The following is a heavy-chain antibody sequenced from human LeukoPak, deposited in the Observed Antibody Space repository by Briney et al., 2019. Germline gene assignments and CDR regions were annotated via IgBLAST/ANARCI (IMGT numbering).Heavy chain of an antibody. CDR2: IYHSGST. CDR3: ARCSSSSVRLIDY. V-gene: IGHV4-38-2*01. Sequence: SETLSLTCAVSGYSISSGYYWGWIRQPPGQGLEWIGSIYHSGSTYYNPSLKSRVTISVDTSKNHFSLKLSSVTAADTAVYYCARCSSSSVRLIDYWGQGTLVTVSS. D-gene: IGHD6-6*01. J-gene: IGHJ4*02. CDR1: GYSISSGYY.